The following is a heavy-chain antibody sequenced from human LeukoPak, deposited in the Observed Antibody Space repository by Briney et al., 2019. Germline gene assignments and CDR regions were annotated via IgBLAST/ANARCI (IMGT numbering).Heavy chain of an antibody. J-gene: IGHJ4*02. CDR1: GFTFSIYW. CDR2: ISGSGGST. D-gene: IGHD5-24*01. V-gene: IGHV3-23*01. CDR3: AKDILLEMATSTPDY. Sequence: PGGSLRLSCAASGFTFSIYWMSWVRQARGKGLEWVSAISGSGGSTYYADSVKGRFTISRDNSKNTLYLQMNSLRAEDTAVYYCAKDILLEMATSTPDYWGQGTLVTVSS.